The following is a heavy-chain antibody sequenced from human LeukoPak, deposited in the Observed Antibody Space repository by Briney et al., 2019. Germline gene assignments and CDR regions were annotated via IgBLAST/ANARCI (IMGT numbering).Heavy chain of an antibody. D-gene: IGHD3-22*01. V-gene: IGHV4-59*01. CDR2: IYYSGST. CDR3: AGEGIYYYDSSGSSGALDI. J-gene: IGHJ3*02. Sequence: KPSETLSLTCTVSGGSISSYYWSWIRQPPGKGLEWIGYIYYSGSTNYNPSLKSRVTISVDTSKNQFSLKLSSVTAADTAVYYCAGEGIYYYDSSGSSGALDIWGQGTMVTVSS. CDR1: GGSISSYY.